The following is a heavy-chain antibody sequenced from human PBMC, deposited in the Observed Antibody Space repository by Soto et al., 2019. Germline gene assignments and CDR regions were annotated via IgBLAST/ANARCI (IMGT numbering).Heavy chain of an antibody. J-gene: IGHJ4*02. CDR3: ARLGDYESVYFDY. V-gene: IGHV4-59*08. D-gene: IGHD4-17*01. Sequence: SETLSLTCTVSGGSISSYYWSWIRQPPGKGLEWIGYIYYSGSTNYNPSLKSRVTISVDTSKNQFSLKLSSVTAADTAVYYCARLGDYESVYFDYWGQGTLVTVSS. CDR2: IYYSGST. CDR1: GGSISSYY.